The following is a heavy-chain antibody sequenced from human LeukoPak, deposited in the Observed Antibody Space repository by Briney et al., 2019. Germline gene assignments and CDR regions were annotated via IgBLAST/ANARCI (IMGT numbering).Heavy chain of an antibody. V-gene: IGHV3-48*04. D-gene: IGHD3-22*01. J-gene: IGHJ4*02. CDR2: ISSGSGSI. Sequence: GGSLRLSCAASGFTFSSYSMNWVRQAPGKGLEWVSYISSGSGSIYYADSVKGRFTISRDNAKNSLYLQMNSLRAEDTAVYYCAKEADTIIVLKRYLDYWGQGTLVTVSS. CDR1: GFTFSSYS. CDR3: AKEADTIIVLKRYLDY.